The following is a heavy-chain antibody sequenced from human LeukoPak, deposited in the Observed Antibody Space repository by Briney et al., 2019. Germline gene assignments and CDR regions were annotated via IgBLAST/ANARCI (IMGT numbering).Heavy chain of an antibody. CDR1: GGSISSGGYY. CDR2: IYHSGST. D-gene: IGHD1-1*01. CDR3: AGVAPTTARSPSDSPFDY. Sequence: SQTLSLTCTVSGGSISSGGYYWSWIRQPPGMGLEWIGYIYHSGSTNYNPSLKSRVTISVDTSKNQFSLKLSSVTAADTAVYYCAGVAPTTARSPSDSPFDYWGQGTLVTVSS. J-gene: IGHJ4*02. V-gene: IGHV4-30-2*02.